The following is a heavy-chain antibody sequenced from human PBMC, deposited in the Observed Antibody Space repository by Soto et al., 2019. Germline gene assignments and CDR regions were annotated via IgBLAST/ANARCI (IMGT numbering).Heavy chain of an antibody. CDR3: ARDIDRLQLGGNYYYVLDV. V-gene: IGHV1-69*12. CDR2: IIPLFRTP. D-gene: IGHD4-4*01. CDR1: GGTFSSSA. Sequence: QVQLVQSGAEMKEPGSSVKVSCKTSGGTFSSSAISWLRQAPGQGLEWMGGIIPLFRTPDYAQKFQGRVTIAADESTRTAYMELSSLRSEDTAVYYCARDIDRLQLGGNYYYVLDVWGQGTTITVSS. J-gene: IGHJ6*02.